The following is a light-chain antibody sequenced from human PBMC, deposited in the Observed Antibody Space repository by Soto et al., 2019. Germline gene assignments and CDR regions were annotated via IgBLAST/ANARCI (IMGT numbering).Light chain of an antibody. CDR1: SSDVGSYNL. CDR3: STYAGAMA. V-gene: IGLV2-23*01. CDR2: EGS. Sequence: QSVLTQPASVSGSPGQSITISCTGTSSDVGSYNLVSWYQHHPGKAPKLMIYEGSERPSGVSNRFSGSKSGNTASLTIPGLQAEDEADYYCSTYAGAMAFGGGTKLTVL. J-gene: IGLJ2*01.